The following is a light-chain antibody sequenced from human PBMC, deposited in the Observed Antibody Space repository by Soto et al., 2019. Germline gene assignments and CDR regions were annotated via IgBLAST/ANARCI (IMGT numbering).Light chain of an antibody. CDR3: SSYTSSSTRVV. J-gene: IGLJ2*01. CDR2: EVS. Sequence: QSALTQPASVSGSPGQSITISCTGTSSDVGGYNYVSWYQQHPGKAPKLMIYEVSNRPSGVSNRFSGSKSGNTASLTISGLQAEDEADYYCSSYTSSSTRVVFGGETQLTVL. V-gene: IGLV2-14*01. CDR1: SSDVGGYNY.